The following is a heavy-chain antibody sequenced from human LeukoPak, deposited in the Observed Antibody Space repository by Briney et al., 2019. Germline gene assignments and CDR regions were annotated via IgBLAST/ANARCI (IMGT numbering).Heavy chain of an antibody. CDR1: GFTFSSYG. D-gene: IGHD3-10*01. V-gene: IGHV3-33*01. Sequence: GGSLRLSFAASGFTFSSYGMHWVRQAQGKGLEGVAVIWYDGSNKYYADSVKGRFTISRDNSKNTLYLQMNSLRAEDTAVYYCARNPPRSRGPFDYWGQGTLVTVSS. CDR2: IWYDGSNK. CDR3: ARNPPRSRGPFDY. J-gene: IGHJ4*02.